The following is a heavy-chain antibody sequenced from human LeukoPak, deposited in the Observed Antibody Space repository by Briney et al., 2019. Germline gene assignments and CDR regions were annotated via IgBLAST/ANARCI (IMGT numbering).Heavy chain of an antibody. V-gene: IGHV4-39*01. CDR2: IYYSGST. D-gene: IGHD6-13*01. Sequence: SETLSLTCTVSGGSISSSSYYRGWIRQPPGKGLEWIGSIYYSGSTYYNPSLKSRVTISVDTSKNQFSLKLSSVTAADTAVYYCARRPYSSSWYDDYFDYWGQGTLVTVSS. J-gene: IGHJ4*02. CDR1: GGSISSSSYY. CDR3: ARRPYSSSWYDDYFDY.